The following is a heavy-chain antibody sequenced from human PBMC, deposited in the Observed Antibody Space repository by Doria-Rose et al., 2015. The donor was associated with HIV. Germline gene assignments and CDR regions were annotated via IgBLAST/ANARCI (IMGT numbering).Heavy chain of an antibody. V-gene: IGHV2-26*01. CDR1: GVSLSSPGMG. CDR2: IFSDDDR. Sequence: QESGPVLVKPTETLTPTCTVFGVSLSSPGMGVSWIRQPPGKALEWLANIFSDDDRSYKSSLKSRLTISRGTSKSQVVLTMTDMDPVDAATYYCARIKSSRWYHKYYFDFWGQGTLVIVSA. CDR3: ARIKSSRWYHKYYFDF. J-gene: IGHJ4*02. D-gene: IGHD6-13*01.